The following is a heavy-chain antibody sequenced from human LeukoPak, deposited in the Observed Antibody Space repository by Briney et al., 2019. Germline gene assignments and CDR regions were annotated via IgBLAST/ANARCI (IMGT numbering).Heavy chain of an antibody. V-gene: IGHV3-53*01. CDR2: IYSGGTS. Sequence: GGSLRLSCADSGFSVSDNYMSWVRQAPGEGLQWVSIIYSGGTSYSAASVRGRFIISRANSNNTLFLQMNGLGADDAAVYYSARGMWGGSFEYCGQGSLVTVSS. CDR3: ARGMWGGSFEY. CDR1: GFSVSDNY. D-gene: IGHD3-16*01. J-gene: IGHJ4*02.